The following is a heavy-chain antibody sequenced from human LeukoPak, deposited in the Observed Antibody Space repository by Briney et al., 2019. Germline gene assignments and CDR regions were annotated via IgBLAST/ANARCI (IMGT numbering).Heavy chain of an antibody. CDR3: ARGYCGGGSCYADAFDI. Sequence: KTSETLSLTCTVSGDSISSYYWSWIRQPPGKGLEWIGYIYYSESPDYNPPLKSRVTISVDTSKDQFSLKLTSVTAADTAVYYCARGYCGGGSCYADAFDIWGQGTMVTVSS. V-gene: IGHV4-59*08. CDR2: IYYSESP. J-gene: IGHJ3*02. CDR1: GDSISSYY. D-gene: IGHD2-15*01.